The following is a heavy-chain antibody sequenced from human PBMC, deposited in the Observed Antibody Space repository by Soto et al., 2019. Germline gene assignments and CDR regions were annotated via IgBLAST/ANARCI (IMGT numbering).Heavy chain of an antibody. CDR3: ARAYDFWSGYSGWFDP. CDR1: GGSFSGYY. J-gene: IGHJ5*02. CDR2: IYHSGST. V-gene: IGHV4-34*01. D-gene: IGHD3-3*01. Sequence: SETLSLTCAVYGGSFSGYYWSWIRQPPGRGLEWIGEIYHSGSTNYNPSLKSRVTISVDKSKNQFSLKLSSVTAADTAVYYCARAYDFWSGYSGWFDPWGQGTLVTVSS.